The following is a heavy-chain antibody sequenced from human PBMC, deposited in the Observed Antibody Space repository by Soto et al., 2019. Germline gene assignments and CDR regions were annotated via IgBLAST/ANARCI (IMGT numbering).Heavy chain of an antibody. D-gene: IGHD6-13*01. J-gene: IGHJ4*02. V-gene: IGHV3-33*06. Sequence: PGGSLRLSCAASVFPFSSYDIHWVRQAPGKWLEWLAVIWYDGSRKXXAHSVKGRXTISRYNSKNTXYLQMXSLRAEDTAVYYCAKEVAAAGPFDYWRQGTLVTVSS. CDR2: IWYDGSRK. CDR1: VFPFSSYD. CDR3: AKEVAAAGPFDY.